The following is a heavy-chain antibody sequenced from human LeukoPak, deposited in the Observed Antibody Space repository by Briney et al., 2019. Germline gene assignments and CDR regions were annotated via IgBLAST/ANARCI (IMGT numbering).Heavy chain of an antibody. CDR1: GGSFSGYY. J-gene: IGHJ4*02. V-gene: IGHV4-34*01. CDR2: INHSGST. Sequence: SETLSLTXAVYGGSFSGYYWSWIRQPPGKGLEWIGEINHSGSTNYNPSLKSRVTISVDTSKNQFSLKLSSVTAADTAVYYCARDSQGFDYWGQGTLVTVSS. CDR3: ARDSQGFDY.